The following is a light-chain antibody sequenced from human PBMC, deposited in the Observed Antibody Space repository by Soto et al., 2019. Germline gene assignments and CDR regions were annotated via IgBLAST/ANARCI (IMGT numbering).Light chain of an antibody. CDR3: QQSYGAPIT. CDR1: QGISSW. Sequence: DIQLTQSPSSVSASVGDRVTITCRASQGISSWLAWYQQKPGKAPKLLIRSASSLQSGVPSRFSGSGSGTDFTLSITSLQPEDFATYYCQQSYGAPITFGQGTRLEIK. CDR2: SAS. V-gene: IGKV1-12*01. J-gene: IGKJ5*01.